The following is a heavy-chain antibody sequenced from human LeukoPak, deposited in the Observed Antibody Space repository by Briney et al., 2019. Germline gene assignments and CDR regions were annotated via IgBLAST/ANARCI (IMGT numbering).Heavy chain of an antibody. CDR3: ARLPNIVVLPAAIADAFPI. Sequence: SETLSLTCIVSGDSISSSKSYWGWIRQPPGKGLEWIGSIYYSGNTYYNASLKSRVTISVDTSKNRFSLKLTSVTAADTAVYFCARLPNIVVLPAAIADAFPIWGQGTMVTVSS. CDR2: IYYSGNT. D-gene: IGHD2-2*01. V-gene: IGHV4-39*01. CDR1: GDSISSSKSY. J-gene: IGHJ3*02.